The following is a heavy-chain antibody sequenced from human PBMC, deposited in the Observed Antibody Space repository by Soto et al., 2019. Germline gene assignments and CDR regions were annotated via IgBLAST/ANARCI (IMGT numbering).Heavy chain of an antibody. Sequence: SETLSLTCTVSGGSVSSGIYYWSWIRQPPGKGLEWIGYIYYSGSTNYNPSLKSRVTISVDTSKNQFSLKLSSVTAADTAVYYCANLYYDFWSGPDNDAFDIWGQGTMVTVS. CDR3: ANLYYDFWSGPDNDAFDI. CDR2: IYYSGST. D-gene: IGHD3-3*01. J-gene: IGHJ3*02. CDR1: GGSVSSGIYY. V-gene: IGHV4-61*01.